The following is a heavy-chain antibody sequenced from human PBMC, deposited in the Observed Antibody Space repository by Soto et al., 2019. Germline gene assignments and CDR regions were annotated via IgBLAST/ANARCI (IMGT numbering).Heavy chain of an antibody. D-gene: IGHD1-20*01. J-gene: IGHJ6*02. CDR1: GGTFSTYS. Sequence: QVQLVQSGAEVKKPGSSVKVSCKASGGTFSTYSISWVRQAPGQGLEWMGGSPPIFGTSKYAQNFQGRVTITADESTSTAYMELSSLRSDATAVYYCARGGRYPKPSYYSGMDVWGQGTTVTVSS. V-gene: IGHV1-69*01. CDR3: ARGGRYPKPSYYSGMDV. CDR2: SPPIFGTS.